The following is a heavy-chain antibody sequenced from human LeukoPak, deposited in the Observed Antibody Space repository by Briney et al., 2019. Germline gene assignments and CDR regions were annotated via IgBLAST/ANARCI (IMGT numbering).Heavy chain of an antibody. D-gene: IGHD3-22*01. Sequence: GGSLRRSCAASGFTFSSYAMSWVRQAPGKGLEWVSAISGSGGSTYYADSVKGRFTISRDNSKNTLYLQMNSLRAEDTAVYYCAKDTPSSGYAYWYFDLWGRGTLVTVSS. V-gene: IGHV3-23*01. CDR1: GFTFSSYA. CDR3: AKDTPSSGYAYWYFDL. J-gene: IGHJ2*01. CDR2: ISGSGGST.